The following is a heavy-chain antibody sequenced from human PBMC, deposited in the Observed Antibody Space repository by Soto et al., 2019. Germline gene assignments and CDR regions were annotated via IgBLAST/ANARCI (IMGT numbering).Heavy chain of an antibody. J-gene: IGHJ4*02. Sequence: ELQLVESGGDLVKPGGSLRLSCGVSGVTLTNVWMNWVRQAPGKGPEWVGRIKSKTDGGTTDYAAPVKGRFTISRDDSENTLYLLMNSLQIEDTAVYYCSHGYYQYFESWGQGTLVTVSS. CDR3: SHGYYQYFES. CDR2: IKSKTDGGTT. V-gene: IGHV3-15*07. D-gene: IGHD5-18*01. CDR1: GVTLTNVW.